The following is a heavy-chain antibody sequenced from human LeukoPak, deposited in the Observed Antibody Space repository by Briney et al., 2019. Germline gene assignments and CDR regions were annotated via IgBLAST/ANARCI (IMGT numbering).Heavy chain of an antibody. CDR1: GFTFGDYA. D-gene: IGHD2-15*01. Sequence: GGSLRLSCTASGFTFGDYAMSWVRQAPGKGLEWVGFIRSKAYGGTTEYAASVKGRFTISRDDSKSIAYLQMNSLKTEDTAVYYCTSVVVVAATRAVYWGQGTLVTVSS. CDR2: IRSKAYGGTT. CDR3: TSVVVVAATRAVY. J-gene: IGHJ4*02. V-gene: IGHV3-49*04.